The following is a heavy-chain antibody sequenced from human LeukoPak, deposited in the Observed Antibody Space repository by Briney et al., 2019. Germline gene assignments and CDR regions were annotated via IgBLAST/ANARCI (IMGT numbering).Heavy chain of an antibody. D-gene: IGHD3-22*01. V-gene: IGHV3-7*01. CDR3: ARDGRYYDSSGYYGTFDY. CDR2: IKQDGSEK. CDR1: GFTFSSYW. Sequence: SGGSLRLSCAASGFTFSSYWMSWVRQAPGKGLEWVANIKQDGSEKYYVDSVKGRFTISRDNAKNSLYLQMNSLRAEDTAVYYCARDGRYYDSSGYYGTFDYWGQGTLVTVSS. J-gene: IGHJ4*02.